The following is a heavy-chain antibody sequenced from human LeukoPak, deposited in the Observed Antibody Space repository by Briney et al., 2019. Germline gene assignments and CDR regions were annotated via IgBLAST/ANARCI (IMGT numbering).Heavy chain of an antibody. J-gene: IGHJ4*02. CDR1: GFTFSDYY. Sequence: GGSLRLSCAASGFTFSDYYMTWIRQAPGKGLEWVSYISSSGSIIYYADSVKGRVTISRDNTKNSLNLQMNSLRAEDTAVYYCARVATGRYYFDYWGQGALVAVSS. CDR2: ISSSGSII. CDR3: ARVATGRYYFDY. V-gene: IGHV3-11*01. D-gene: IGHD5-24*01.